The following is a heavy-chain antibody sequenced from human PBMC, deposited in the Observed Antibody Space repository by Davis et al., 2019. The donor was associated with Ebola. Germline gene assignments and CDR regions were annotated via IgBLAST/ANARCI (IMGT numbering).Heavy chain of an antibody. CDR1: AYTFTSYY. CDR3: ARGARGGMDV. Sequence: ASVKVSCKASAYTFTSYYMHWVRQPPGQGLEWMGIINPSGGSTSYAQKFQGRVTMTRDTSTSTAYMELSRLRSDDTAVYYCARGARGGMDVWGQGTTVTVSS. J-gene: IGHJ6*02. CDR2: INPSGGST. V-gene: IGHV1-46*01.